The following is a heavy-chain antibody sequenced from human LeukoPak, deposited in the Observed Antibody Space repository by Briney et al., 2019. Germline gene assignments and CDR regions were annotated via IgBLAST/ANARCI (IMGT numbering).Heavy chain of an antibody. CDR2: VSGSGGRT. D-gene: IGHD6-13*01. CDR3: AKDSDQKLGSVDY. J-gene: IGHJ4*02. V-gene: IGHV3-23*01. CDR1: GFTFSSYA. Sequence: GGSLRLSCAASGFTFSSYAMSWVRQAPGKGLEWVSGVSGSGGRTYYADSVKGRFTISRDNSKNTLYLQMNSLRAEDTAVYYCAKDSDQKLGSVDYWGQGTLVTVSS.